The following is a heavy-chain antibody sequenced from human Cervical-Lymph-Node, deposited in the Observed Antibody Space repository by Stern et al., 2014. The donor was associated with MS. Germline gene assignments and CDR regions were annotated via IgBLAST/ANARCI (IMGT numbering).Heavy chain of an antibody. CDR2: IYYTEDT. J-gene: IGHJ5*02. Sequence: QVQLQDSGPGLVKPSETLSLTCTVSGGSLTSHYWTWIRQPPRKGLEWIGHIYYTEDTNYNPSLESRVTISIDTSKNPFSLRLSSVTAADTAVYYCARDRRRAYSWFDPWGQGTLVTVSS. CDR3: ARDRRRAYSWFDP. V-gene: IGHV4-59*11. D-gene: IGHD1-1*01. CDR1: GGSLTSHY.